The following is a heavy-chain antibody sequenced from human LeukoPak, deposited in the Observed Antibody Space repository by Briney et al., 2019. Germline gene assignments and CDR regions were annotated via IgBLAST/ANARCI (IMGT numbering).Heavy chain of an antibody. J-gene: IGHJ4*02. D-gene: IGHD1-26*01. CDR3: ARVQWELRGVGSYFEY. V-gene: IGHV3-7*01. Sequence: PGGSLRLSCVVSGFTFSSYWMSWVRQAPGKGLEWVANIKQDGSEKYYVASVKGRFTMSRDNAKNSLYLQMNSLRAEDTAVYYCARVQWELRGVGSYFEYWGQGALVTVSS. CDR2: IKQDGSEK. CDR1: GFTFSSYW.